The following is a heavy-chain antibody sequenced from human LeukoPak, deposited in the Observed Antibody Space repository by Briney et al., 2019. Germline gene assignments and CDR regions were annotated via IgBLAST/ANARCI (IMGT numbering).Heavy chain of an antibody. D-gene: IGHD5-18*01. CDR1: GFTFSSYS. CDR3: ASGTRYSYAPGGYMDV. CDR2: ISSSSSYI. Sequence: PGGSLRLSCAASGFTFSSYSMNWVRQAPGKGLEWVSSISSSSSYIYYADSVKGRFTISRDNAKNSLYLQMNSLRAEDTAVYYCASGTRYSYAPGGYMDVWGKGTTVTVSS. J-gene: IGHJ6*03. V-gene: IGHV3-21*01.